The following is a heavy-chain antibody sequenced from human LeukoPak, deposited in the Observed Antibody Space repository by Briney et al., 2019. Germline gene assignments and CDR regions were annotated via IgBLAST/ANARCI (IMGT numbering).Heavy chain of an antibody. Sequence: SETLSLTCAVSGYSISSGYYWGWIRQPPGKGLEWIGSIYHSGSTYYNPSLKRRVTISVDTSKNQFSLKLSSVTAADTAVYYCVAVVAAALYYFDYWGQGTLVTVSS. D-gene: IGHD2-15*01. J-gene: IGHJ4*02. CDR3: VAVVAAALYYFDY. CDR2: IYHSGST. V-gene: IGHV4-38-2*01. CDR1: GYSISSGYY.